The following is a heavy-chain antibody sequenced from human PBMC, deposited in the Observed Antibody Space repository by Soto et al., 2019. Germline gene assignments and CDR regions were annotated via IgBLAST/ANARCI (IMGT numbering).Heavy chain of an antibody. CDR3: ARGVWFGELSPAGAFDI. J-gene: IGHJ3*02. Sequence: GGSLRLSCAASGFTFSSYWMSWVRQAPGKGLEWVANIKQDGSEKYYVDSVKVRFTISRDNAKNSLYLQLNSLRAEDTAVYYCARGVWFGELSPAGAFDIWGQGTMVTVSS. D-gene: IGHD3-10*01. V-gene: IGHV3-7*01. CDR1: GFTFSSYW. CDR2: IKQDGSEK.